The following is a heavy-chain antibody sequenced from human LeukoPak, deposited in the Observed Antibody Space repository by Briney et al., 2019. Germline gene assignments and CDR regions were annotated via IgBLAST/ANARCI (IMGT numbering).Heavy chain of an antibody. CDR1: GGSISSYY. CDR3: SASPRTTYSTSGNDY. CDR2: LFYSGNT. Sequence: SETLSLTCSVSGGSISSYYWSWIRQPPGKGLEWIGYLFYSGNTNSNPSLKSRVTILADTSKNQFSLKLSSVTAADAAVYYCSASPRTTYSTSGNDYWGQGTLVTVSS. J-gene: IGHJ4*02. V-gene: IGHV4-59*08. D-gene: IGHD6-6*01.